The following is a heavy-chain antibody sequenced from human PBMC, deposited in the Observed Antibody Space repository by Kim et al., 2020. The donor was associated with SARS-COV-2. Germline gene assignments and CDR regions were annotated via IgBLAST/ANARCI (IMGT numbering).Heavy chain of an antibody. CDR1: GFTFDDYA. CDR3: AKDVLSMYDYVWGSYRPGLDF. CDR2: ISWNSGSI. Sequence: GGSLRLSCAASGFTFDDYAMHWVRQAPGKGLEWVSGISWNSGSIGYADSVKGRFTISRDNAKNSLYLQMNSLRAEDTALYYCAKDVLSMYDYVWGSYRPGLDFWGQGTLVTVSS. J-gene: IGHJ4*02. D-gene: IGHD3-16*02. V-gene: IGHV3-9*01.